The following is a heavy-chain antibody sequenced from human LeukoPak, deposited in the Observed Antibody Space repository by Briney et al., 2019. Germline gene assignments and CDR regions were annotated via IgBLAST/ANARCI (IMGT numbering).Heavy chain of an antibody. CDR3: ARDRWDYYDSSGFSTGTEFDY. J-gene: IGHJ4*02. CDR2: INPNSGGT. V-gene: IGHV1-2*02. CDR1: GYTFTGYY. Sequence: ASVKVSCKASGYTFTGYYMHWVRQAPGQGLEWMGWINPNSGGTNYAQKFQGRVTMTRDTSISTAYMELSRLRSDDTAVYYCARDRWDYYDSSGFSTGTEFDYWGQGTLVTVSS. D-gene: IGHD3-22*01.